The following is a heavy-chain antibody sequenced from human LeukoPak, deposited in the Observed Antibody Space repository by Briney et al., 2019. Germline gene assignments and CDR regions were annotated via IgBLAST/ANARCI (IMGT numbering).Heavy chain of an antibody. J-gene: IGHJ4*02. V-gene: IGHV3-23*01. CDR1: GFTFDDYG. D-gene: IGHD3-22*01. CDR3: AKRGNTYYYDSSGYYYFDY. Sequence: PGGSLRLSCAASGFTFDDYGMSWVRQAPGKGLEWVSGINWNGGSTYYADSVKGRFTISRDNSKNTLYLQMNSLRAEDTAVYYCAKRGNTYYYDSSGYYYFDYWGQGTLVTVSS. CDR2: INWNGGST.